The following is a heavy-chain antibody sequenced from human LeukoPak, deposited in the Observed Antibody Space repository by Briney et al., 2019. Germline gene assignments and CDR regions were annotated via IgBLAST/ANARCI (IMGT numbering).Heavy chain of an antibody. CDR3: ARADSSSSLVPPFDY. V-gene: IGHV4-30-4*01. CDR1: GGSISSGDYY. J-gene: IGHJ4*02. CDR2: IYYIGST. Sequence: PSETLSLTCTVSGGSISSGDYYWSWIRQPPGKGLEWIGYIYYIGSTYYNPSLKSRVTISVDTSKNQFSLKLSSVTAADTAVYYCARADSSSSLVPPFDYWGQGTLVTVSS. D-gene: IGHD6-6*01.